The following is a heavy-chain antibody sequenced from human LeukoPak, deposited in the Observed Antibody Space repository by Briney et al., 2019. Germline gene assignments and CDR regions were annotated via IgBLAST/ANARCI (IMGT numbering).Heavy chain of an antibody. V-gene: IGHV3-23*01. CDR3: AKDGRITIFGVVIDY. CDR2: ISGSGGST. CDR1: GFTFSSYA. J-gene: IGHJ4*02. D-gene: IGHD3-3*01. Sequence: GGSLRLSCAASGFTFSSYAMSWVRQAPGKGLEWVSAISGSGGSTYYTDSVKGRFTISRDNSKNTLYLQMNSLRAEDTAVYYCAKDGRITIFGVVIDYWGQGTLVTVSS.